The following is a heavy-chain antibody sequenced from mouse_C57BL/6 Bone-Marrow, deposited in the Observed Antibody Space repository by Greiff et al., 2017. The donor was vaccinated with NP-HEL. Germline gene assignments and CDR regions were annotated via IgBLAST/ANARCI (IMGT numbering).Heavy chain of an antibody. Sequence: EVKLMESGEGLVKPGGSLKLSCAASGFTFSSYAMSWVRQTPEQRLEWVAYISSGGDYIYYADTVKGRFTISRDNARNTLYLQMSSLKSEDTAMYYCTRKSNYEGAMDYWGQGTSVTVSS. CDR1: GFTFSSYA. D-gene: IGHD2-5*01. V-gene: IGHV5-9-1*02. CDR3: TRKSNYEGAMDY. J-gene: IGHJ4*01. CDR2: ISSGGDYI.